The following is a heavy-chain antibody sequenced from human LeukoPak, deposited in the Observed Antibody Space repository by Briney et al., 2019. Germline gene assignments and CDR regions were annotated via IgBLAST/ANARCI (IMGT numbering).Heavy chain of an antibody. J-gene: IGHJ4*02. Sequence: SETLSLTCTVSGGSISSGSYYWSWIRQPAGKGLEWIGRIYTSGSTYYNPSLKSRVTISVDTSKNQFSLKLSSVTAADTAVYYCARDFRRTDYYDFWSGYPKGHIDYWGQGTLVTVSS. CDR2: IYTSGST. D-gene: IGHD3-3*01. V-gene: IGHV4-61*02. CDR3: ARDFRRTDYYDFWSGYPKGHIDY. CDR1: GGSISSGSYY.